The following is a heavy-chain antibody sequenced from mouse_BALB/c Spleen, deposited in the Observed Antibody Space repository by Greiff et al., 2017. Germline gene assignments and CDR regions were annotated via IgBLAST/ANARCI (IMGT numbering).Heavy chain of an antibody. CDR2: IRSKSNNYAT. D-gene: IGHD2-2*01. J-gene: IGHJ4*01. Sequence: EVKVVESGGGLVQPKGSLKLSCAASGFTFNTYAMNWVRQAPGKGLEWVARIRSKSNNYATYYADSVKDRFTISRDDSQSMLYLQMNNLKTEDTAMYYCVRKGDYYGYDYYAMDYWGQGTSVTVSS. V-gene: IGHV10-1*02. CDR1: GFTFNTYA. CDR3: VRKGDYYGYDYYAMDY.